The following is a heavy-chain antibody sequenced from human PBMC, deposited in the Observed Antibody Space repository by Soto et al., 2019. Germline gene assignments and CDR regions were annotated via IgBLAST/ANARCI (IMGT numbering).Heavy chain of an antibody. Sequence: QVQLQQWGAGPLRPLETLSLTCGVSGGSVSGYYWAWIRQSPGKGLEWSGEINDRGSINYNPSLKSRVSISVDTSTKHYALNLRSVTAADTAVYYCARESHDILTGPPWVWYFDLWGRGTLVTVSS. J-gene: IGHJ2*01. CDR3: ARESHDILTGPPWVWYFDL. CDR1: GGSVSGYY. V-gene: IGHV4-34*01. CDR2: INDRGSI. D-gene: IGHD3-9*01.